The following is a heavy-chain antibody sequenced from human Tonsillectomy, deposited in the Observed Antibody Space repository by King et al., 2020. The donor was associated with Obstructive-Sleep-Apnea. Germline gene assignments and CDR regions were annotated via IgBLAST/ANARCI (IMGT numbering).Heavy chain of an antibody. J-gene: IGHJ6*02. CDR1: GGTFSSYA. V-gene: IGHV1-69*09. D-gene: IGHD4-17*01. Sequence: QLVQSGAEVKKPGSSVKVSCKASGGTFSSYAISWVRQAPGQGLEWMGRIIPILGIANYAQKFQGRVTITADKSTSTAYMELSSLRSEDTAVYYCARASNVRGDYGDYYVGEYYYYGMDVWGQGTTVTVSS. CDR2: IIPILGIA. CDR3: ARASNVRGDYGDYYVGEYYYYGMDV.